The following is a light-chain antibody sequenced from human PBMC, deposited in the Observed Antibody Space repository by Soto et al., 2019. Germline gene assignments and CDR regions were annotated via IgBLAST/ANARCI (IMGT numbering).Light chain of an antibody. CDR3: HQRSNWPPGFST. CDR2: DAS. Sequence: EIVLTQSPATLSLSPGERATLSCRASQSVSSYLAWYQQKPGQAPRLLIYDASNRATGIPARFSGSGSGTDFTLTISSLEPEDFAVYYCHQRSNWPPGFSTFGGGTKVEIK. J-gene: IGKJ4*01. CDR1: QSVSSY. V-gene: IGKV3-11*01.